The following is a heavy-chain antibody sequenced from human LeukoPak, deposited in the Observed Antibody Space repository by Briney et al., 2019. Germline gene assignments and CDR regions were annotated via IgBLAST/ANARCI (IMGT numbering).Heavy chain of an antibody. J-gene: IGHJ3*02. CDR3: TRKNWAFDI. CDR2: IRSKAYGGTT. CDR1: GFTFGDYA. V-gene: IGHV3-49*04. Sequence: PGGSLRLSCTASGFTFGDYAMGWVRQAPGKGLEWVGFIRSKAYGGTTEYAASVKGRFTISRDDSKSIAYVQMNSLKTEDTAVYYCTRKNWAFDIWGQGTMVTVSS.